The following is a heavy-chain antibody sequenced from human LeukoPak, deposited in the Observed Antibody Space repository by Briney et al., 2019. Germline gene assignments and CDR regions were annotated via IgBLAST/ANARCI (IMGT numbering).Heavy chain of an antibody. V-gene: IGHV4-34*01. CDR3: ARDRDIVVDRGWFDL. J-gene: IGHJ5*02. D-gene: IGHD2-15*01. CDR1: GGSFSTYY. Sequence: SETLSLTCAVYGGSFSTYYWSWIRQPPGKGLEWIGEINHSGSTNYNPSLKSRVTISVDTSKNQFSLKLSSATAADTAVYYCARDRDIVVDRGWFDLWGQGTLVTVSS. CDR2: INHSGST.